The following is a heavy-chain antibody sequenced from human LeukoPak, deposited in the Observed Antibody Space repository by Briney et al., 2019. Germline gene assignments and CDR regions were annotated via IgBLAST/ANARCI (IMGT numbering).Heavy chain of an antibody. CDR2: ISAYNGNT. D-gene: IGHD3-9*01. Sequence: ASVKVSCKASGYTFTGYGISWVRQAPGQGLEWMGWISAYNGNTNYAQKLQGRVTMTTDTSTSTAYMELRSLRSDDTAVYYCARELDYDILTGYPYNADYWGQGTLVTVSS. J-gene: IGHJ4*02. CDR1: GYTFTGYG. V-gene: IGHV1-18*01. CDR3: ARELDYDILTGYPYNADY.